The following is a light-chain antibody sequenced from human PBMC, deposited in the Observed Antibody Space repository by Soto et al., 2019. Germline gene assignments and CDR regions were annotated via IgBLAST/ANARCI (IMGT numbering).Light chain of an antibody. J-gene: IGLJ1*01. CDR3: SSYTSSSIDYV. CDR2: EVS. CDR1: SSDVGGYNY. Sequence: QSVLTQPASVSGSPGQSITISCTGTSSDVGGYNYISWYQQHPGKAPKLMIYEVSNRPSGVSNRFSGSKSCNTASLTISGIQAEDEDDYYCSSYTSSSIDYVFRTGTKVTVL. V-gene: IGLV2-14*01.